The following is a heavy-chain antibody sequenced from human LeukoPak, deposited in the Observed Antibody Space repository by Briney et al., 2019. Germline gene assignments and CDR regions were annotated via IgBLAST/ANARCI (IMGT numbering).Heavy chain of an antibody. Sequence: SETLSLTCTVSGGSISSGYYWGWIRQPPGKGLEWIGEINHSGSTNYNPSLKSRVTISVDTSKNQFSLKLSSVTAADTAVYYCARGPVGGGYYYYYYMDVWGKGTTVTVSS. CDR3: ARGPVGGGYYYYYYMDV. J-gene: IGHJ6*03. D-gene: IGHD2-15*01. CDR2: INHSGST. CDR1: GGSISSGYY. V-gene: IGHV4-34*01.